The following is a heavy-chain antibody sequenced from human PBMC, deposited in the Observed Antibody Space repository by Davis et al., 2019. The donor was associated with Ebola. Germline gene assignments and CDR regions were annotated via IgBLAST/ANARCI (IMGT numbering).Heavy chain of an antibody. CDR1: GGSISSSSYY. V-gene: IGHV4-39*01. J-gene: IGHJ4*02. CDR2: IYYSGST. D-gene: IGHD4-17*01. Sequence: SETLSLTCTVSGGSISSSSYYWGWIRQPPGKGLEWIGSIYYSGSTYYNPSLKSRVTISVDTSKNQFSLKRNSVTAADTAVYYCARYGDYTSVDYWGQGTLVTVSS. CDR3: ARYGDYTSVDY.